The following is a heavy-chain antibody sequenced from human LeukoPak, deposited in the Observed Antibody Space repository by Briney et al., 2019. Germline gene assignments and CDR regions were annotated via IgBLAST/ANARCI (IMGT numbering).Heavy chain of an antibody. Sequence: PGGSLRLSCAASGFTFSYAWMSWVRQAPGKGLEWVGRIKSKTDSGTTDYAPPVKGRFGISRDDSKNTLYLQMSSLRIEDTAVYYCTTDAYYYDSSTSFYAEYFQHWGQGTLVTVSS. V-gene: IGHV3-15*01. D-gene: IGHD3-22*01. CDR2: IKSKTDSGTT. CDR1: GFTFSYAW. J-gene: IGHJ1*01. CDR3: TTDAYYYDSSTSFYAEYFQH.